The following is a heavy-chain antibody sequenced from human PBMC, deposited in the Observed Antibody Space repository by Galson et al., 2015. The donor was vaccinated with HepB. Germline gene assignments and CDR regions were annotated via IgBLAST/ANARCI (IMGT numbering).Heavy chain of an antibody. CDR3: ARGRVVPDGMPAVFDS. J-gene: IGHJ4*02. D-gene: IGHD2-2*01. Sequence: SLRLSCAASGFTFSIAWINWVRQAPGKGLEWVGRITSKIHGETEAYAAPVKGRFTISRDNSKNTLYLQLKSLRVEDTAIYYCARGRVVPDGMPAVFDSWGQGTLVTVSS. CDR2: ITSKIHGETE. V-gene: IGHV3-15*01. CDR1: GFTFSIAW.